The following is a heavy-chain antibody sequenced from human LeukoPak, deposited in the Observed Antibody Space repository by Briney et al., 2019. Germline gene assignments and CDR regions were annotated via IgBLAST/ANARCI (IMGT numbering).Heavy chain of an antibody. CDR1: GGSISRYY. J-gene: IGHJ4*02. CDR2: IYYSGST. D-gene: IGHD6-19*01. V-gene: IGHV4-59*01. Sequence: PSETLSLTCTVSGGSISRYYWSWIRQPPGKGLEWIGYIYYSGSTNYNPSLKSRVTISVDTSKNQFSLKLSSVTAADTAVYYCAREEGPGYSSGWYYFDYWGQGTLVTVSS. CDR3: AREEGPGYSSGWYYFDY.